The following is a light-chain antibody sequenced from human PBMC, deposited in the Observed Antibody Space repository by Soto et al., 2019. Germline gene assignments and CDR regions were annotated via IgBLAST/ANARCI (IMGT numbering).Light chain of an antibody. CDR3: QQYNSYSS. Sequence: IQLTQSPSSLSASVGDRVTITCRASQGISSYLAWYQQKPGKAPKLLIYAASTLQSGVPSRFSGSGSGTDFTLTISSLQPDDFATYYCQQYNSYSSFGQGTKGDIK. V-gene: IGKV1-9*01. CDR1: QGISSY. J-gene: IGKJ1*01. CDR2: AAS.